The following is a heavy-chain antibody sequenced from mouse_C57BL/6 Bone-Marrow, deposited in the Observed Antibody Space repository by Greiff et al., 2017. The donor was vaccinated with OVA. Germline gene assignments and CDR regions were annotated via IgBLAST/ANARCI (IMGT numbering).Heavy chain of an antibody. CDR3: ARSGTTVVPDY. J-gene: IGHJ2*01. Sequence: QVQLKQPGAELVRPGSSVKLSCKASGYTFTSYWMHWVKQRPIQGLEWIGNIDPSDSETHYNQKFKDKATLTVDKSSSTAYMQLSSLTSEDSAVYYCARSGTTVVPDYWGQGTTLTVSS. CDR1: GYTFTSYW. D-gene: IGHD1-1*01. V-gene: IGHV1-52*01. CDR2: IDPSDSET.